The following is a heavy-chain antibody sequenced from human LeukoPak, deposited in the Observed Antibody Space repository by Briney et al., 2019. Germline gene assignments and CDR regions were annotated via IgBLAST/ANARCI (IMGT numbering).Heavy chain of an antibody. CDR2: ISGSGGNT. V-gene: IGHV3-23*01. Sequence: GGSLRLSCADSGFTFSDHYMDWVRQAPGKGLEWVSCISGSGGNTYYADSVRGRFTISRDNSKNTLFLQMNSLRAEDTAVYYCAKEEYSSSSPRYFHHWGQGTLVTVSS. CDR1: GFTFSDHY. CDR3: AKEEYSSSSPRYFHH. J-gene: IGHJ1*01. D-gene: IGHD6-6*01.